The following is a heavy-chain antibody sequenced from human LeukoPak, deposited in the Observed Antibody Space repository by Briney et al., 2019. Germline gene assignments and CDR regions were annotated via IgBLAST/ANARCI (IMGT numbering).Heavy chain of an antibody. CDR2: INPSGGST. J-gene: IGHJ4*02. Sequence: GAPVKVSCKASGYTFTSYYMHWVRQAPGQGLEWMGIINPSGGSTSYAQRFQGRVTMTRDTSTSTVYMELSSLRSEDTAVYYCARDSTPLSKSSGPVDYWGQGTLVTVSS. V-gene: IGHV1-46*01. D-gene: IGHD3-10*01. CDR1: GYTFTSYY. CDR3: ARDSTPLSKSSGPVDY.